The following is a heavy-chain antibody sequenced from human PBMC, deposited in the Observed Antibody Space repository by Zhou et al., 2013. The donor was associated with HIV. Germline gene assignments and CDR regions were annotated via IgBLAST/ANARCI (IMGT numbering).Heavy chain of an antibody. J-gene: IGHJ5*02. D-gene: IGHD5-12*01. CDR3: ASRGSGYDSDWFDP. V-gene: IGHV1-69*04. Sequence: QVQLVQSGAEVKKPGSSVKVSCKASGGTFSSYAISWVRQAPGQGLEWMGRIIPILGIANYAQKFQGRVTITADKSTSTAYMELSSLRSEDTAVYYCASRGSGYDSDWFDPWGQGTLVTVSS. CDR1: GGTFSSYA. CDR2: IIPILGIA.